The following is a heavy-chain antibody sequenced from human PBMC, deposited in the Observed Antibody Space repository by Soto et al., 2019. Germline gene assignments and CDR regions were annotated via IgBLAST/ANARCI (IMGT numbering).Heavy chain of an antibody. CDR2: IYPGDSDT. V-gene: IGHV5-51*01. J-gene: IGHJ3*02. CDR3: ASGSGGAPDAFDI. D-gene: IGHD2-15*01. CDR1: GFTFSSYW. Sequence: GGSLRLCCAASGFTFSSYWIGWVRQMPGKGLEWMGIIYPGDSDTRYSPSFQGQVTISADKSISTAYLQWSSLKASDTAMYYCASGSGGAPDAFDIWGQGTMVTVSS.